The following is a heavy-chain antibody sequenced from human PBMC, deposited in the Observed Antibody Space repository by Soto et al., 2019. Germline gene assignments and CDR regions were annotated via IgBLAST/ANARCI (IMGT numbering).Heavy chain of an antibody. J-gene: IGHJ4*02. V-gene: IGHV3-23*01. Sequence: PGGSLSLSCAASGFTFSSYAMSWVRQAPGKGLEWVSAISGSGGSTYYADSVKGRFTISRDNSKNTLYLQMNSLRAEDTAVYYCAKDREGYYYDSSGYYLGPDYFDYWGQGTLVTVSS. D-gene: IGHD3-22*01. CDR2: ISGSGGST. CDR1: GFTFSSYA. CDR3: AKDREGYYYDSSGYYLGPDYFDY.